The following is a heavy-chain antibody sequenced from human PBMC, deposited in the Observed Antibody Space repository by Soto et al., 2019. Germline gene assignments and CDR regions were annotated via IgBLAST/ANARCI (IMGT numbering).Heavy chain of an antibody. V-gene: IGHV3-23*01. CDR3: AKNSAATIRVGFDY. D-gene: IGHD5-12*01. J-gene: IGHJ4*02. CDR2: ITGSDGRT. CDR1: GFTFATYT. Sequence: EVQLLESGGGLVQPGGSLRLSCAASGFTFATYTMSWVRQTPGKGLEWVSAITGSDGRTYYADSVKGWFTISRDNSKNTLYLQMNSLRAEDTAVYYCAKNSAATIRVGFDYWGQGTLVTVSS.